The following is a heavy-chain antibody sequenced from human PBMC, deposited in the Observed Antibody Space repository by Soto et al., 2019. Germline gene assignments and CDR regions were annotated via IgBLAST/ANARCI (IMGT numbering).Heavy chain of an antibody. CDR3: ARDYCSSTSCPRRGNWFDP. J-gene: IGHJ5*02. CDR2: INHSGST. CDR1: GFTFGDYA. Sequence: LSCTASGFTFGDYAMSWFRQAPGKGLEWIGEINHSGSTNYNPSLKSRVTISVDTSKNQFSLKLSSVTAADTAVYYCARDYCSSTSCPRRGNWFDPWGQGTLVTVSS. D-gene: IGHD2-2*01. V-gene: IGHV4-34*01.